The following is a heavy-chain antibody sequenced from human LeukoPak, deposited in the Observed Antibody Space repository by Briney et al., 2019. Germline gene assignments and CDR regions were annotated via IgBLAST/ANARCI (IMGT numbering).Heavy chain of an antibody. J-gene: IGHJ4*02. CDR2: IYYSGSA. V-gene: IGHV4-39*01. CDR3: ARLVDWTGDY. CDR1: GGSISSSSYF. Sequence: SETLSLTCTVSGGSISSSSYFWVWIRQPPGKGLEWIGSIYYSGSAHYNPSLKSRVTISVDTSKNQFSLKLSSVTAADTAVYYCARLVDWTGDYWGQGTLVTVSS. D-gene: IGHD3/OR15-3a*01.